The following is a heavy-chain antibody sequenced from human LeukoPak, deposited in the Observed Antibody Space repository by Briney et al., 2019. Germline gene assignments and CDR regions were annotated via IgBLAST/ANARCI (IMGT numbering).Heavy chain of an antibody. Sequence: GGSLRLSCAASGFTFSGYEMNWVRQAPGKGLEWVSYISSSGSTIYYADSVKGRFTISRDNAKNSLYLQMNSLRAEDTAVYYCARTSMITFGGVIVIPFDYWGQGTLVTVSS. CDR2: ISSSGSTI. CDR1: GFTFSGYE. V-gene: IGHV3-48*03. J-gene: IGHJ4*02. CDR3: ARTSMITFGGVIVIPFDY. D-gene: IGHD3-16*02.